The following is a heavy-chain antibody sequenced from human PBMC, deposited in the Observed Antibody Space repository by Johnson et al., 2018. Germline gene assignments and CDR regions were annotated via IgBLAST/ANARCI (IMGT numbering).Heavy chain of an antibody. V-gene: IGHV3-9*01. D-gene: IGHD1-14*01. CDR1: GFTFDDYA. J-gene: IGHJ6*02. CDR3: AKVNRVLIFYDGMDV. Sequence: VQLGQSGGGLVQPGRSMRLSCAASGFTFDDYAMHWVRQAPGKGLEWISGISWNSGNIGYAVSVNGRFPISRDNAKNSLDLQLNSLRAEDTALYYCAKVNRVLIFYDGMDVWGQGTTVTVSS. CDR2: ISWNSGNI.